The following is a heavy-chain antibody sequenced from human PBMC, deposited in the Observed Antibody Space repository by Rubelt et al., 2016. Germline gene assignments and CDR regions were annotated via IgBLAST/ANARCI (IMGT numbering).Heavy chain of an antibody. CDR1: GYTFTGYL. CDR3: ASGHTDH. D-gene: IGHD3/OR15-3a*01. V-gene: IGHV1-2*02. J-gene: IGHJ4*02. Sequence: QLVQSGAEVKKPGASVKVSCKASGYTFTGYLLHWVRQAPGQGLEWMGWIDPNSGGTNYAQKFQGRVTMTSETSITTAYMHWGDLKANETAVDYCASGHTDHWGQGTLVLVSS. CDR2: IDPNSGGT.